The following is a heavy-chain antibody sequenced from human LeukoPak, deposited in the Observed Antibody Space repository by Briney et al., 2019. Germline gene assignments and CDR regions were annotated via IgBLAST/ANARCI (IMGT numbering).Heavy chain of an antibody. CDR1: GFTFSSYS. D-gene: IGHD3-22*01. CDR3: ARESSGYFSTDYFDY. J-gene: IGHJ4*02. Sequence: PGGSLRLSCAASGFTFSSYSMNWVRQAPGKGLEWVSYISSSSSTIYYADSVEGRFTISRDNAKNSLYLQMNSLRAEDTAVYYCARESSGYFSTDYFDYWGQGTLVTVSS. V-gene: IGHV3-48*04. CDR2: ISSSSSTI.